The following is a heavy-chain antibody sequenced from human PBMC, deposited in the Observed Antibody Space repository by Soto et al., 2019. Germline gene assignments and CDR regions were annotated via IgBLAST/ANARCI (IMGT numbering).Heavy chain of an antibody. J-gene: IGHJ4*02. V-gene: IGHV4-34*01. CDR2: INHSGST. CDR3: AVLRYFDWLVDY. Sequence: TLSLPCAVYGGSFSGYYWSWIRQPPGKGLEWIGEINHSGSTNYNPSLKSRVTISVDTSKNQFSLKLSSVTAADTAVYYCAVLRYFDWLVDYWGQGTLVTVSS. CDR1: GGSFSGYY. D-gene: IGHD3-9*01.